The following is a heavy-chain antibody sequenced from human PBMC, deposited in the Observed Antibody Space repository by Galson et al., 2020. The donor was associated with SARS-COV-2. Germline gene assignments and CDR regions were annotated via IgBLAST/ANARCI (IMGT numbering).Heavy chain of an antibody. V-gene: IGHV4-30-2*01. J-gene: IGHJ4*02. Sequence: ASETLSLTCAVSGDSIGSGGYSWSWIRQPPGKGLEWIGYIYHSGSTHYNPSLKSRVTISLDRSKNQFSLELTSVTAADTAVYFCARNHYGGNSVGVYYFDSWGQGTLVTVSS. D-gene: IGHD4-17*01. CDR2: IYHSGST. CDR3: ARNHYGGNSVGVYYFDS. CDR1: GDSIGSGGYS.